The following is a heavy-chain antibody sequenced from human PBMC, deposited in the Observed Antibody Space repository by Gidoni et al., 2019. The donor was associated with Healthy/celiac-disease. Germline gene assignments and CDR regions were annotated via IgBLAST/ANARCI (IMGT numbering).Heavy chain of an antibody. Sequence: QVQLQQWRARLFKPPQTLSLTCAVYGGSSSRYHLSWIRQPPRKGLGWIGEINHSGSTNYNPSLKSRVTISVDTSKNQFSLKLSSVTAADAAVYYCARPPSRAAAGTEYFQHWGQGTLVTVSS. D-gene: IGHD6-13*01. CDR2: INHSGST. V-gene: IGHV4-34*01. J-gene: IGHJ1*01. CDR1: GGSSSRYH. CDR3: ARPPSRAAAGTEYFQH.